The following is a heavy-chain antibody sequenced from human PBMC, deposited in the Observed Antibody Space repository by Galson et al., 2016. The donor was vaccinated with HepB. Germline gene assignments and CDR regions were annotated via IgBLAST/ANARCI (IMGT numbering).Heavy chain of an antibody. J-gene: IGHJ6*02. Sequence: SLRLSCAASGFTFSDYDIHWVRQAAREGLEWVAAIDSAGNTYYSGSVKGRFTISRENAKNSVSLQMNSLSAGDTAVYYCERIRTGLHQYGMDVWGQGTTVTVSS. CDR3: ERIRTGLHQYGMDV. CDR2: IDSAGNT. V-gene: IGHV3-13*01. CDR1: GFTFSDYD. D-gene: IGHD3/OR15-3a*01.